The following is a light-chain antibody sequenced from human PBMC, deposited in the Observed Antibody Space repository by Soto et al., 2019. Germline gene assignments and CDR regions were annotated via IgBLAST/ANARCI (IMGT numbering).Light chain of an antibody. V-gene: IGLV1-47*01. Sequence: QSVLTQPPSASGTPGQRVSITCSGSDSNIGSNSVHWYQQVPGMAPKLLVYKSDQRPSGVPDRFSGSKSVTSASLAISGLRAEGEAEYYCATWDDGLSGVLFGGGTKLTVL. CDR1: DSNIGSNS. CDR2: KSD. CDR3: ATWDDGLSGVL. J-gene: IGLJ2*01.